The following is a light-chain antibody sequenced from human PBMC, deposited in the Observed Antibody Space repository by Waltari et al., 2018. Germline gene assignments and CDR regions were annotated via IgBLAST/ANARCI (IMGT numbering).Light chain of an antibody. Sequence: DIQMTQSPSSVSASVGDRVTITCRASQDINKWLAWFQQKPGKAPKLLIYSGSSLQSGVPSRFSGSGSGADFTLTISTLQPEDSATYYCQQAHSFPYSFGQGTKLEIK. V-gene: IGKV1-12*01. CDR2: SGS. CDR1: QDINKW. J-gene: IGKJ2*03. CDR3: QQAHSFPYS.